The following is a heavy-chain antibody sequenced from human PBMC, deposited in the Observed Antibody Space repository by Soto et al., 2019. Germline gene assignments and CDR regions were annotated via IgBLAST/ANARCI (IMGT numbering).Heavy chain of an antibody. CDR3: ARSSGSYYTNCDS. CDR2: VIPILGAS. CDR1: ADTFTGYT. D-gene: IGHD1-26*01. Sequence: QVQLVQSGAEVKKPGSSVKVSCKASADTFTGYTVTWVRQAPGQGLEWVGRVIPILGASNFAQKFQGRVTVSADKSADTAYMVLTGLTSEDTAVYYCARSSGSYYTNCDSWGQGTLVTGSS. J-gene: IGHJ4*02. V-gene: IGHV1-69*08.